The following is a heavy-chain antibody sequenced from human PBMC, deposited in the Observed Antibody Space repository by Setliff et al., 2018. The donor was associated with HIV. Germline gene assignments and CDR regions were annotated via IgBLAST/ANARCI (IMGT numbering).Heavy chain of an antibody. Sequence: RSETLSLTCAVYGGSFSGYYWSWIRQPPGKGLEWIGNIYSGGSTYYNPSLKSRVTISVDTSKNQFSLKLSSVTAADTAVYYCAREVRYYYYMDVWGKGTTVTVSS. J-gene: IGHJ6*03. D-gene: IGHD4-4*01. CDR1: GGSFSGYY. CDR2: IYSGGST. V-gene: IGHV4-34*01. CDR3: AREVRYYYYMDV.